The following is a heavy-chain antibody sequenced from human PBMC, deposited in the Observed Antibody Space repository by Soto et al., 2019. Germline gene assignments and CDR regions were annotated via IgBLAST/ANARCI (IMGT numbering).Heavy chain of an antibody. CDR2: ISYDGSNK. Sequence: GGSLRLSCAASGFTFSSYGMHWVRQAPGKGLEWVAVISYDGSNKYYADSVKGRFTISRDNSKNTLYLQMNSLRAEDTAVYYCAKDRGRRSGKEYSSSFAFDIWGQGTMVTVSS. V-gene: IGHV3-30*18. J-gene: IGHJ3*02. D-gene: IGHD6-6*01. CDR3: AKDRGRRSGKEYSSSFAFDI. CDR1: GFTFSSYG.